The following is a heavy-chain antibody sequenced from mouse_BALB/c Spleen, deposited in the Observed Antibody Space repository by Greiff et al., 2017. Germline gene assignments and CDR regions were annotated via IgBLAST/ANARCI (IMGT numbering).Heavy chain of an antibody. J-gene: IGHJ2*01. Sequence: VQLQQSGPELVKPGASVKISCKASGYAFSSSWMNWVKQRPGQGLEWIGRIYPGDGDTNYNGKFKGKATLTADKSSSTAYMQLSSLTSVDSAVYFCARYSFITTVEGFDYWGQGTTLTVSS. CDR2: IYPGDGDT. CDR3: ARYSFITTVEGFDY. D-gene: IGHD1-1*01. CDR1: GYAFSSSW. V-gene: IGHV1-82*01.